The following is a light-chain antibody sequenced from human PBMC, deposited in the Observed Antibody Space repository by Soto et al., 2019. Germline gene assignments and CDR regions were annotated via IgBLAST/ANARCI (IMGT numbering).Light chain of an antibody. CDR2: DAS. CDR3: QQYNNYPWT. V-gene: IGKV1-5*01. J-gene: IGKJ1*01. CDR1: QTISSW. Sequence: DIQMTQSPSTLSASVGDRVTITCRAGQTISSWLAWYQQKPGKAPNLLIYDASSLKSGVPSRFSGSGSGTEFTLTISSLQPDDFATYYCQQYNNYPWTFGQGTKV.